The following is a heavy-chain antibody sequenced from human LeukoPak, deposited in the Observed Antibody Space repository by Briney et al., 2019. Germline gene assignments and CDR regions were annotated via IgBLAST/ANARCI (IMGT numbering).Heavy chain of an antibody. V-gene: IGHV2-5*02. D-gene: IGHD3-10*01. J-gene: IGHJ4*02. Sequence: KVSGPTLVNPTQTLPLTCTFSGFSLSTSGVGVGWIRQPPGKALEWLALIYWDDDKRYSPSLESRLTLTKDTAKTKVVPKMTSMDPVDTATYYCAGRSGRTFDYWGQGTLVTVSS. CDR2: IYWDDDK. CDR3: AGRSGRTFDY. CDR1: GFSLSTSGVG.